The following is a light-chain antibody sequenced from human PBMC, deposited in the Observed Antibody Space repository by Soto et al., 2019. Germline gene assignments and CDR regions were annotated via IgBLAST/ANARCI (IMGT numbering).Light chain of an antibody. CDR2: LAS. J-gene: IGKJ4*02. CDR1: QRISSW. Sequence: DIQMTQSPSTLSASVGDRVTITCRASQRISSWLAWYQQKPGKAPKLLIFLASTLASGVASRFSGSGSGTEFTLTISSLQPDDSATYYCRQYHSYPLTFGGGTKVEIK. CDR3: RQYHSYPLT. V-gene: IGKV1-5*03.